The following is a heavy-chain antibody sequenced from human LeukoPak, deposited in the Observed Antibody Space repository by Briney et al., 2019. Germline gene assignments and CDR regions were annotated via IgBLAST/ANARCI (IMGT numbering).Heavy chain of an antibody. J-gene: IGHJ6*03. D-gene: IGHD1-26*01. CDR1: GFTFSSYA. Sequence: GGSLRLSCAASGFTFSSYAMSWVRQAPGKGLEWVANIKQDGSEKYYVDSVKGRFTISRDNAKNSLYLQMNSLRAEDTAVYYCARVIEGRGSFPTYYYYYYMDVWGKGTTVTVSS. CDR2: IKQDGSEK. CDR3: ARVIEGRGSFPTYYYYYYMDV. V-gene: IGHV3-7*01.